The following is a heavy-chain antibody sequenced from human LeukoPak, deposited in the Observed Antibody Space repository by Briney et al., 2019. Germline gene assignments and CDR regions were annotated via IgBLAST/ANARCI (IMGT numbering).Heavy chain of an antibody. Sequence: ASVKVSCKASGYTFTSYGISWVRQAPGQGLEWMGIINPSGGSTSYAQKFQGRVTMTRDMSTSTVYMELSSLRSEDTAVYYCARVSRVGATQPFDYWGQGTLVTVSS. CDR1: GYTFTSYG. CDR3: ARVSRVGATQPFDY. D-gene: IGHD1-26*01. J-gene: IGHJ4*02. V-gene: IGHV1-46*01. CDR2: INPSGGST.